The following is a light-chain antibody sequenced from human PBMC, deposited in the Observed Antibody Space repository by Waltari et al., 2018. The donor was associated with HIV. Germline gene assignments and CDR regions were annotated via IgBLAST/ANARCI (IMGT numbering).Light chain of an antibody. J-gene: IGLJ3*02. CDR2: EVI. CDR3: CSYAGTYTYVL. V-gene: IGLV2-11*01. Sequence: QSALTQPRSASGSPGQAVTISCTGTSSAVGGYDHVSWYLQHPGKISKLLIYEVIKRPSGVPDRFSSSKSGNTASLTISGLQTEDEADYFCCSYAGTYTYVLFGGGTKLTVL. CDR1: SSAVGGYDH.